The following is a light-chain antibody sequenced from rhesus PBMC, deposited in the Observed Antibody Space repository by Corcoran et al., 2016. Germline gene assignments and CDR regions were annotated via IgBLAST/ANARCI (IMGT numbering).Light chain of an antibody. V-gene: IGKV3-35*01. CDR2: RTL. Sequence: EIVLTQSPTSMAVSQGERVTISCTASSSVSTSYLHWYQQKTGFPPCLLFYRTLNLASGVPARFSGSGSGTSYTLTISRMEAEDAANYYCQQGNHLPPTFGQGTKVEIK. CDR3: QQGNHLPPT. CDR1: SSVSTSY. J-gene: IGKJ1*01.